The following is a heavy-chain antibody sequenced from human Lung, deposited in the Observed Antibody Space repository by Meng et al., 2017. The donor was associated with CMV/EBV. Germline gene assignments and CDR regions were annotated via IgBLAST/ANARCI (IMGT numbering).Heavy chain of an antibody. CDR3: ARGRIGYNMNYFHD. D-gene: IGHD5-24*01. Sequence: SVKVSCKASGDTFTKYAISWVREAPGQGLEWLGGFIPRVNIANYAQKFQGRVTITADSSTNTGYMELRSLTSDDAAVYYCARGRIGYNMNYFHDWGQGTVVTGSS. CDR2: FIPRVNIA. V-gene: IGHV1-69*10. CDR1: GDTFTKYA. J-gene: IGHJ4*02.